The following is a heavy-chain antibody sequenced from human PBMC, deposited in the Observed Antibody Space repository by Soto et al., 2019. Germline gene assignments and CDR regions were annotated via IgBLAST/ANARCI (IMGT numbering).Heavy chain of an antibody. J-gene: IGHJ3*02. CDR1: GFTFSSYG. CDR2: IWYDGSNK. Sequence: GGSLRLSCAPSGFTFSSYGMHWARQAPGKGLEWAAVIWYDGSNKVYADSVKGRFTISRDNSKNTLYLQMNSLRAEDTAVYYCARDLSGDYGALDTWGQGTMGTVSS. V-gene: IGHV3-33*01. CDR3: ARDLSGDYGALDT. D-gene: IGHD4-17*01.